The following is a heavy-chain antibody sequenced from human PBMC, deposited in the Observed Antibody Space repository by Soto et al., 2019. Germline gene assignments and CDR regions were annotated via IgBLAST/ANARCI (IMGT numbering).Heavy chain of an antibody. J-gene: IGHJ4*02. CDR3: ARSSPHYYDSSGPGVDY. CDR1: GYSFTSYW. V-gene: IGHV5-51*01. CDR2: IYPGDSDT. D-gene: IGHD3-22*01. Sequence: GESLKISCKGSGYSFTSYWIGWVRQMPGKGLEWMGIIYPGDSDTRYSPSFQGQVTISADKSISTAYLQWSSLKASDTAMYYCARSSPHYYDSSGPGVDYWDQGTLVTVSS.